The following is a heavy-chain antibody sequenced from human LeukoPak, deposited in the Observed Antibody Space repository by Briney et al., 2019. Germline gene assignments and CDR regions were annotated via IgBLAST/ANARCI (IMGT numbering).Heavy chain of an antibody. D-gene: IGHD2-21*02. V-gene: IGHV3-7*01. CDR1: GFTFSSYW. J-gene: IGHJ6*02. CDR2: IKQDGSEK. CDR3: AGHCGGDCDRHSPYYYYGMDV. Sequence: GGSLRLSCAASGFTFSSYWMSWVRQAPGKGLEWVAKIKQDGSEKYYVDSVKGRFTISRDNAKNSLYLQMNSLRAEDTAVYYCAGHCGGDCDRHSPYYYYGMDVWGQGTTVTFSS.